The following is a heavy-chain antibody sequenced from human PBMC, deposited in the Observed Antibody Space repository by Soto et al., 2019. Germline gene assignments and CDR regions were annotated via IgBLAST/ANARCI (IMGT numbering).Heavy chain of an antibody. J-gene: IGHJ6*03. V-gene: IGHV1-18*01. Sequence: ASVRVSCNASGYTFTTYGLTWVRQTPGQGLEWMGWISANSGKTHSAQKFQGRLTMTTDTSTSTAYMELRSLRSDDTAVYYCARDDGYLGMGGYRYFSNMDVWGKGTTVTVSS. CDR3: ARDDGYLGMGGYRYFSNMDV. D-gene: IGHD2-21*02. CDR1: GYTFTTYG. CDR2: ISANSGKT.